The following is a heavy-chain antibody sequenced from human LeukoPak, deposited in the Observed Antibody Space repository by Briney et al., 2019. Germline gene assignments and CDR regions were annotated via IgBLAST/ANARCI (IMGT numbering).Heavy chain of an antibody. CDR1: GGSISSYY. V-gene: IGHV4-59*01. J-gene: IGHJ4*02. CDR3: ASVLGGSFDY. Sequence: SETLSLTCTVSGGSISSYYWSWIRQPPGKGLEWIGYIYYSGSTNYNPSLKSRVTISVDTSKNQFSPKLSSVTAADTAVHYCASVLGGSFDYWGQGTLVTVSS. CDR2: IYYSGST. D-gene: IGHD3-10*01.